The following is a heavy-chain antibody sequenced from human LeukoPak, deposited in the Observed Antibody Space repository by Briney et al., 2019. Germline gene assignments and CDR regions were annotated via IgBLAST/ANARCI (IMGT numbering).Heavy chain of an antibody. V-gene: IGHV3-48*02. J-gene: IGHJ6*02. CDR1: GFTFSSYS. D-gene: IGHD1-14*01. CDR3: AADRVEPRGGYYYYGMDV. CDR2: VSYSSSTI. Sequence: GGSLRLSCAASGFTFSSYSMNWVRQAPGKGLEWISYVSYSSSTIYYADSVKGRFTISRDNAKNSLYLQMNSLRDEDTAVYYCAADRVEPRGGYYYYGMDVWGQGTTVTVSS.